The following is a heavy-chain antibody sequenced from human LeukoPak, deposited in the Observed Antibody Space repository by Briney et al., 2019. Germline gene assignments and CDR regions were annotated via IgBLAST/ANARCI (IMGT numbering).Heavy chain of an antibody. Sequence: SETLSLTCTVSGGSISSYYWSWIRQPPGKGLEWIEYIYYSGSTNYNPSLKSRVTISVDTSKNQFSLKLSSVTAADTAVYYCARAEAAAGTDLPNFDYWGQGTLVTVSS. CDR3: ARAEAAAGTDLPNFDY. V-gene: IGHV4-59*01. CDR1: GGSISSYY. CDR2: IYYSGST. J-gene: IGHJ4*02. D-gene: IGHD6-13*01.